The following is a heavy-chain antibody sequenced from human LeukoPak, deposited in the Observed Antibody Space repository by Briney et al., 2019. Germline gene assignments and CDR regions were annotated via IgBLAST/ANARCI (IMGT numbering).Heavy chain of an antibody. CDR2: ISTGASTI. CDR3: ARDSPQSGPDNWFDP. J-gene: IGHJ5*02. D-gene: IGHD1-26*01. Sequence: GGSLRLSCAASGFTFSSYEMNWVRQAPGKGLEWVSYISTGASTIYCADSVRGRFTISRDNAKNSLYLQMDSLRVEDTAVYYCARDSPQSGPDNWFDPWGQGTLVTVSS. CDR1: GFTFSSYE. V-gene: IGHV3-48*03.